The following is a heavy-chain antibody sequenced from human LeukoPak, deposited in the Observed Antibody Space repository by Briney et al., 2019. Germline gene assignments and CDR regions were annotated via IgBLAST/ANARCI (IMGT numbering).Heavy chain of an antibody. J-gene: IGHJ4*02. CDR3: ATSHGSGSPVDY. CDR1: GYTLTELS. V-gene: IGHV1-24*01. Sequence: ASVKVSCKVSGYTLTELSMHCVRQAPGKGLEWMGGFDPEDGETIYAQKFQGRVTMTEDTSTDTAYMELSNLRSEDTAVYYCATSHGSGSPVDYWGQGTLVTVSS. CDR2: FDPEDGET. D-gene: IGHD1-26*01.